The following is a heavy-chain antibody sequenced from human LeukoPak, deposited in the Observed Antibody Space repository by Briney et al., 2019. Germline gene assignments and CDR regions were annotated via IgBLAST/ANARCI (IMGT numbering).Heavy chain of an antibody. V-gene: IGHV4-34*01. Sequence: ASETLSLTCAVYGGSFSGYYWSWIRQPPGKGLEWIGEINHSGSTNYNPSLKSRVTISVDTSKNQFSLKLSSVTAADTAVYYCARGAGRSIVGMYSSSSQGAWWGQGTLVTVSS. CDR2: INHSGST. J-gene: IGHJ4*02. CDR1: GGSFSGYY. D-gene: IGHD6-6*01. CDR3: ARGAGRSIVGMYSSSSQGAW.